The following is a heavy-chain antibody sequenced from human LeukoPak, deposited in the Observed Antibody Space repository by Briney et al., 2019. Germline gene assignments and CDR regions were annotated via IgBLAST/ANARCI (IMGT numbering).Heavy chain of an antibody. V-gene: IGHV1-2*02. Sequence: ASVKVSCKASGYTFTGYYMHWVRQAPGQGLEWMGWINPNSGGTNYAQKFQGRVTMTRDTSISTAYVELSRLRSDDTAVYYCARFGIAVAGTDYWYFDLWGRGTLVTVSS. D-gene: IGHD6-19*01. CDR2: INPNSGGT. CDR1: GYTFTGYY. J-gene: IGHJ2*01. CDR3: ARFGIAVAGTDYWYFDL.